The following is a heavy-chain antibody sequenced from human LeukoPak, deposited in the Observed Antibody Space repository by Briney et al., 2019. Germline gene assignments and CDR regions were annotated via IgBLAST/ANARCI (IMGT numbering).Heavy chain of an antibody. CDR3: ARSGSYAAAGDY. Sequence: PSETPSLTCTVSGGSISSYYWSWIRQPPGKGLEWIGYIYYSGSTNYNPSLKSRVTISLDTSKNQFSLKLSSVTAADTAVYYCARSGSYAAAGDYWGQGTLVTVSS. J-gene: IGHJ4*02. CDR1: GGSISSYY. V-gene: IGHV4-59*08. D-gene: IGHD2-15*01. CDR2: IYYSGST.